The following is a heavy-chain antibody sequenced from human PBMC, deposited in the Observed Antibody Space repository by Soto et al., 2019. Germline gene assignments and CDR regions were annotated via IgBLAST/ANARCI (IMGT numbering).Heavy chain of an antibody. Sequence: GGSLRLSCAASGFTFSSYGMHWVRQAPGKGLEWVAVIWYDGSNKYYADSVKGRFTISRDNSKNTLYLQMNSLRAEDTAVYYCARVEQWLVRGYYFDYWGQGTLVTVS. CDR2: IWYDGSNK. D-gene: IGHD6-19*01. CDR1: GFTFSSYG. J-gene: IGHJ4*02. V-gene: IGHV3-33*01. CDR3: ARVEQWLVRGYYFDY.